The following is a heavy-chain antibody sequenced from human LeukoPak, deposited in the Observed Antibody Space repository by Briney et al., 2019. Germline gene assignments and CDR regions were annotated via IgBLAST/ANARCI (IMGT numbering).Heavy chain of an antibody. CDR3: ARSPYYYDSSGYYSVDAFDI. V-gene: IGHV4-4*07. J-gene: IGHJ3*02. D-gene: IGHD3-22*01. CDR2: IYTSGST. Sequence: SETLSLTCTVSGGSISSYYWSWIRQPAGKGLEWIGRIYTSGSTNYNPSLKSRVTISVDTSKNQFSPKLSSVTAADTAVYYCARSPYYYDSSGYYSVDAFDIWGQGTMVTVSS. CDR1: GGSISSYY.